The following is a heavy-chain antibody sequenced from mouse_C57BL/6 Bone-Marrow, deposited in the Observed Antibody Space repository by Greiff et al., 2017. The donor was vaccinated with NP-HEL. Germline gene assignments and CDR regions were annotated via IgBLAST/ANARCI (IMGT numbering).Heavy chain of an antibody. CDR1: EYEFPSHD. CDR2: INSDGGST. V-gene: IGHV5-2*01. CDR3: ARRGNYYGNSSWFAY. J-gene: IGHJ3*01. Sequence: EVKLVESGGGLVQPGESLKLSCESNEYEFPSHDMSWVRKTPEKRLELVAAINSDGGSTYYPDTMERRFIISRDNTKKTLYLQMSSLRSEDTALYYCARRGNYYGNSSWFAYWGQGTLVTVSA. D-gene: IGHD2-1*01.